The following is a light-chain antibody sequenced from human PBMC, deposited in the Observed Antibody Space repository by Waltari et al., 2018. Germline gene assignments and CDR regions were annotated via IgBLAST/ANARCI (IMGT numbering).Light chain of an antibody. CDR1: RSNTGSNA. Sequence: QSVVTQPPSASGTPGQRVTIPCSGSRSNTGSNASNWYQQFPGSAPKLPIHTNDQRPSGVPDRFSGSKSGTSASLAISGLQSEDEADYYCAAWDASLNGYVFGTGTKVTVL. CDR3: AAWDASLNGYV. CDR2: TND. V-gene: IGLV1-44*01. J-gene: IGLJ1*01.